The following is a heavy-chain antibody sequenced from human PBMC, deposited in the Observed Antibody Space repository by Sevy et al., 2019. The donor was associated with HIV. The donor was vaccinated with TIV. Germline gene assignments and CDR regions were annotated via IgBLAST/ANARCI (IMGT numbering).Heavy chain of an antibody. Sequence: GGSLRLSCAASGFTFSSYAMSWVRQAPGKGLEWVSAISGSGGSTYYADSVKGRFTISRDNSKNTLYLQMNRLRAEDTAVYYGAKPPAAVVVVPAVHGMDVWGQGTTVTVSS. V-gene: IGHV3-23*01. CDR2: ISGSGGST. CDR3: AKPPAAVVVVPAVHGMDV. D-gene: IGHD2-2*01. J-gene: IGHJ6*02. CDR1: GFTFSSYA.